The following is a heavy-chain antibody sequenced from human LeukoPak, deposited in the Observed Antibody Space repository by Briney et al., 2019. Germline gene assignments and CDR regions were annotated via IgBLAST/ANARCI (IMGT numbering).Heavy chain of an antibody. V-gene: IGHV3-23*01. CDR1: GFTFSSYA. CDR3: AKVSYPYYYDSSGYSSADY. D-gene: IGHD3-22*01. J-gene: IGHJ4*02. CDR2: ISGSGGST. Sequence: GGSLRLSCAASGFTFSSYAMSWVRQAPGKGLEWVSAISGSGGSTYYAGSVKGRFTISGDNSKNTLYLQMNSLRAEDTAVYYCAKVSYPYYYDSSGYSSADYWGQGTLVTVSS.